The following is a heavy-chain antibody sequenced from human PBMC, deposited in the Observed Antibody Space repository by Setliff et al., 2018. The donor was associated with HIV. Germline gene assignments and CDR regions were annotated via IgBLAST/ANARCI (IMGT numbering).Heavy chain of an antibody. D-gene: IGHD5-12*01. V-gene: IGHV7-4-1*02. CDR1: GYSFTNYA. CDR3: AVDRHAFDI. J-gene: IGHJ3*02. Sequence: SVKVSCKASGYSFTNYAINWLRQAPGRGLEWMGWIHTEQGFPMYAQGFTGRFVFSLDPSVSTAYLQISSLNPDDGAVYYCAVDRHAFDIWGQGTVVTVSS. CDR2: IHTEQGFP.